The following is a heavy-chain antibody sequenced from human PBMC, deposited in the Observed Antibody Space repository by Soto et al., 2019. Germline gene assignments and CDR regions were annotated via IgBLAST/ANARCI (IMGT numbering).Heavy chain of an antibody. D-gene: IGHD5-12*01. CDR1: GGTFSSYT. Sequence: QVQLVQSGAEVKKPGSSVKVSCKASGGTFSSYTISWVRQAPGQGLEWMGRIIPILGIANYAQKFQGRVTITADKSTSTAYMELSSLRSEDTAVYYSARGVDIVAEGGIDYWGQGTLVTVSS. CDR3: ARGVDIVAEGGIDY. V-gene: IGHV1-69*02. J-gene: IGHJ4*02. CDR2: IIPILGIA.